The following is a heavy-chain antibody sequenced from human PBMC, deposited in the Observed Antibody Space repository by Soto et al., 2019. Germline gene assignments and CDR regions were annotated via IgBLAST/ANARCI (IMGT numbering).Heavy chain of an antibody. CDR2: ISGHNGNT. CDR3: ARDFESGGQLVVGFDY. D-gene: IGHD6-6*01. V-gene: IGHV1-18*01. Sequence: QVQLVQSGTEVKKPGASVKVSCKASGYTFTRFGINWVRQAPGQGLEWMGWISGHNGNTHSAQNFQGRVTVTTDTSTSTAYMELRSLRSDDTDVYYWARDFESGGQLVVGFDYWGQGTLVTVSS. J-gene: IGHJ4*02. CDR1: GYTFTRFG.